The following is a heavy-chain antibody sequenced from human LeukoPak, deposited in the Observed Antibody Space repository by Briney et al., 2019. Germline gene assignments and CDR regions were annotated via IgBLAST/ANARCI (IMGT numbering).Heavy chain of an antibody. V-gene: IGHV3-30*18. Sequence: GGSHSPSCAASGFSVGRQCMGCASQAPGKGLEWVAVISYDGSNKYYADSVTGRFTICRDNSENTLYLQINSLRAEDTAVYYCANDHPSLYSISSEAWGFDYWGRGTLVTVSS. D-gene: IGHD6-6*01. CDR2: ISYDGSNK. J-gene: IGHJ4*02. CDR1: GFSVGRQC. CDR3: ANDHPSLYSISSEAWGFDY.